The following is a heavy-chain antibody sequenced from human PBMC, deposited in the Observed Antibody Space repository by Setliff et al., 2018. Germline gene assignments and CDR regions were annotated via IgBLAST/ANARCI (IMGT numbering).Heavy chain of an antibody. CDR2: IYYGGSA. CDR3: ARILGYCSGGSCYVPH. CDR1: GGSISSSNYY. V-gene: IGHV4-39*07. D-gene: IGHD2-15*01. Sequence: PSETLSLTCTVSGGSISSSNYYWGWIRQPPGKGLEWIGNIYYGGSAYYNPSLKSRVTISVDTSKNQFSLKLSSVTAADTAMYYCARILGYCSGGSCYVPHWGQGTLVTVSS. J-gene: IGHJ4*02.